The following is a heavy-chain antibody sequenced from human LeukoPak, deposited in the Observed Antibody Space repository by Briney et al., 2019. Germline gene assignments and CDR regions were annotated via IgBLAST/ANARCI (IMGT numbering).Heavy chain of an antibody. Sequence: GGSLRLSCAASGFTFSNAWMSWVRQAPGKGLEWVGRVKSKTDGGTTDYAAPVKGRFTISRDDSKNTLYLQMNSLKTEDTAVYYCTTDGYYYDSSGPRGYWGQGTLVTVSS. CDR3: TTDGYYYDSSGPRGY. CDR1: GFTFSNAW. CDR2: VKSKTDGGTT. J-gene: IGHJ4*02. D-gene: IGHD3-22*01. V-gene: IGHV3-15*01.